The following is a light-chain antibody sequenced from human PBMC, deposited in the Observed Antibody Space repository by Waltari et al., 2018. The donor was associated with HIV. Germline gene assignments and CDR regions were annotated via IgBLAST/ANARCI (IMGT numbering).Light chain of an antibody. Sequence: DIQMTQSPSSLSASIGDRVTITCRASQDIRSWLAWYQHGPGTAPKLLIFAASTLQRGVPSRFSGRGTGTDFTLTISSLQPEDFATYFCQQAHSFPITFGQGTRLDI. CDR2: AAS. V-gene: IGKV1D-12*01. CDR3: QQAHSFPIT. CDR1: QDIRSW. J-gene: IGKJ5*01.